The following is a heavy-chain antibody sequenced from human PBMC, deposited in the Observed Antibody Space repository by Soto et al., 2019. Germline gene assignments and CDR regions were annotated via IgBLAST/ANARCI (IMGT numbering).Heavy chain of an antibody. V-gene: IGHV1-2*02. CDR3: ARDLSRWLRGIGY. CDR2: INPNSGGT. Sequence: GASVKVSCKASGYTFTGYYMHWVRQAPGQGLEWMAWINPNSGGTNYAQKFQGRVTMTRDTSISAAYMELSRLRSDDTAVYYCARDLSRWLRGIGYWGQGTLVTVSS. J-gene: IGHJ4*02. CDR1: GYTFTGYY. D-gene: IGHD5-12*01.